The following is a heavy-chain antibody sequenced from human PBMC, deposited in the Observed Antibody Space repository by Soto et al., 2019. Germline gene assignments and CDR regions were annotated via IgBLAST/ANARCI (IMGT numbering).Heavy chain of an antibody. Sequence: QVQLVQYGAEVKKPGASVKVSCKASGYTFTSYGISWVRQAPGQGLEWMGWVSAYNGNTKYAQKLQGSVSMTTDTGTTTVYMELRSLRSAATAVYACAAALGARGVDYWGQGTLVTVSS. CDR1: GYTFTSYG. D-gene: IGHD1-26*01. CDR3: AAALGARGVDY. CDR2: VSAYNGNT. V-gene: IGHV1-18*01. J-gene: IGHJ4*02.